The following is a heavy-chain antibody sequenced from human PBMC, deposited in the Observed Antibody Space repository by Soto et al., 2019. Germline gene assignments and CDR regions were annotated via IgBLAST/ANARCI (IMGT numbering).Heavy chain of an antibody. CDR3: ARGLHSLFDY. D-gene: IGHD2-21*01. CDR1: GFTFSNQA. V-gene: IGHV3-30*04. CDR2: ISNDGNNK. Sequence: QEQLVESGGGVVQPGRSLRLSCAASGFTFSNQAMHWVRQAPSKGLEWVAVISNDGNNKYYADSVKGRFTISRDNSNNTLYVQMTSLRAEDTAVYYCARGLHSLFDYWGQGTLVTVSS. J-gene: IGHJ4*02.